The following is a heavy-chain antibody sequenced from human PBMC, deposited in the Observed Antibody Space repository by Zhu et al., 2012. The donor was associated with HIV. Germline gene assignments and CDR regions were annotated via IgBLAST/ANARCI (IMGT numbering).Heavy chain of an antibody. D-gene: IGHD1-26*01. CDR1: GFTFDDYA. Sequence: EVQLVESGGVVVQPGGSLRLSCAASGFTFDDYAMHWVRQAPGKGLEWVSLISWDGGSTYYADSVKGRFTISRDNSKNSLYLQMNSLRAEDTALYYCAKDIAVGXTAQGYFDYVGPGNPGHRLL. CDR3: AKDIAVGXTAQGYFDY. CDR2: ISWDGGST. J-gene: IGHJ4*02. V-gene: IGHV3-43D*04.